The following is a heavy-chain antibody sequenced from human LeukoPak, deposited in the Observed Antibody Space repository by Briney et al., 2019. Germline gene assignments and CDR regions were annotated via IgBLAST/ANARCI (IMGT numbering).Heavy chain of an antibody. D-gene: IGHD5-18*01. CDR2: IYNSGST. V-gene: IGHV4-59*01. CDR1: GGSISIYY. CDR3: ARGIRGVDTAMNDAFDI. Sequence: PSETLSLTCSVSGGSISIYYWSWIRQPPGKGLERIGYIYNSGSTNYNPSLKSRVTISVDTSKNQFSLKLSSVTAADTAVYYCARGIRGVDTAMNDAFDIWGQGTMVTVSS. J-gene: IGHJ3*02.